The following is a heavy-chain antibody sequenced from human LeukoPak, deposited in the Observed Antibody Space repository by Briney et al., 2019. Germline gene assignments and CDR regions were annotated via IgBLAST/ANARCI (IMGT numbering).Heavy chain of an antibody. D-gene: IGHD2-2*02. V-gene: IGHV1-69*13. CDR2: IIPIFGTA. CDR3: ARNKAFTSCYTGHCYYYYGMDV. Sequence: ASVKVSCKASGGTFSSYAISWVRQAPGQGLEWMGGIIPIFGTANYAQKFQGRVTITADESTSTAYMEPSSLRSEDTAVYYCARNKAFTSCYTGHCYYYYGMDVWGQGTTVTVSS. J-gene: IGHJ6*02. CDR1: GGTFSSYA.